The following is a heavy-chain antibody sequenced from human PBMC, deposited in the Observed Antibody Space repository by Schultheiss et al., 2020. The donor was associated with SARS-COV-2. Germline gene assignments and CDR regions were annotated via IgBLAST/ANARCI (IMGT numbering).Heavy chain of an antibody. CDR1: GYTFTGYH. CDR2: IIPIFGTA. Sequence: SVKVSCKASGYTFTGYHMHWVRQAPGQGLEWMGGIIPIFGTANYAQKFQGRVTITADKSTSTAYMELSSLRSEDTAVYYCAKDLREYHYDSSGAFGYWGQGTLVTVSS. D-gene: IGHD3-22*01. J-gene: IGHJ4*02. CDR3: AKDLREYHYDSSGAFGY. V-gene: IGHV1-69*06.